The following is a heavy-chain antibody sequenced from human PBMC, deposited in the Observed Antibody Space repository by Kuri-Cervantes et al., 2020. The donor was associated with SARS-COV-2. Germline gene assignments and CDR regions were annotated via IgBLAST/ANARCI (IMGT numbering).Heavy chain of an antibody. CDR1: GFTFSDYY. V-gene: IGHV3-11*04. CDR2: ISTSGSTT. CDR3: ARGFAYPYSSSPPFDY. D-gene: IGHD6-6*01. Sequence: AETLSLTCTGSGFTFSDYYMTWIRQAPGKGLEWISYISTSGSTTYYADSVKGRFTISRDNAKNSLYLQMNSLRAEDTAVYYCARGFAYPYSSSPPFDYWGQGTLVTVSS. J-gene: IGHJ4*02.